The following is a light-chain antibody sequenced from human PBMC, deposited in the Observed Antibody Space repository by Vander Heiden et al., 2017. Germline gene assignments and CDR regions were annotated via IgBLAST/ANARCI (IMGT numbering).Light chain of an antibody. CDR2: EAS. CDR1: QNINKY. CDR3: QQSHSAPLT. Sequence: DIQMTQSPSSLSASAGDRVTVTCRASQNINKYLNWYQQRPGKAPKLLIYEASNLQSGVPSRFSASGSGTDFTLTISCLRPEYFAIYYCQQSHSAPLTFGGGTKVEMK. V-gene: IGKV1-39*01. J-gene: IGKJ4*01.